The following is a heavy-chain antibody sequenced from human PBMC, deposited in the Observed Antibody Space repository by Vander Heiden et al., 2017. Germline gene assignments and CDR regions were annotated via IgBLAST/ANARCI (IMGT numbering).Heavy chain of an antibody. CDR3: ARHTGLHSTGYPHAFDN. Sequence: EFQLVESGGGLIQPGGSLRLSCAASGFSVSSNYMSWVRPAPGKGLEWVSLIDSGGNTYYADYVKGRFAISRDNSKNTLSLHMTSLRAEDTALYYCARHTGLHSTGYPHAFDNWGQGTMVTVSS. CDR1: GFSVSSNY. J-gene: IGHJ3*02. CDR2: IDSGGNT. V-gene: IGHV3-53*01. D-gene: IGHD6-19*01.